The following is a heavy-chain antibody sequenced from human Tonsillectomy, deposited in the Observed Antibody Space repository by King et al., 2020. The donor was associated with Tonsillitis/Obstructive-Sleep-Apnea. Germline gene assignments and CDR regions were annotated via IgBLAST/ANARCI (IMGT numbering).Heavy chain of an antibody. J-gene: IGHJ4*02. CDR1: GGNFSSYA. D-gene: IGHD5-12*01. V-gene: IGHV1-69*01. CDR3: ATPERYIVATIGFDY. Sequence: QLVQSGAEVKKPGSSVKVSCKASGGNFSSYAISWVRQAPGQGLEWMGGIIPIFGTANYAQQFQGRVTITADESTSTAYMELSSLRSADTAVYYWATPERYIVATIGFDYWGQGTLVTVSS. CDR2: IIPIFGTA.